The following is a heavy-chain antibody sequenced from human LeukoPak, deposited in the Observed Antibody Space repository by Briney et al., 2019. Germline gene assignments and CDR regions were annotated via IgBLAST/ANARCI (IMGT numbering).Heavy chain of an antibody. D-gene: IGHD3-16*01. CDR2: INHNGNVN. J-gene: IGHJ6*02. CDR1: GFTFTDHP. V-gene: IGHV3-7*03. Sequence: GESLRLSCVASGFTFTDHPMNWARQAPGKGLEWVASINHNGNVNYYVDSVKGRFTISRDNAKNSPYLQMSNLRAEDTAVYFCARGGGLDVWGQGATVTVSS. CDR3: ARGGGLDV.